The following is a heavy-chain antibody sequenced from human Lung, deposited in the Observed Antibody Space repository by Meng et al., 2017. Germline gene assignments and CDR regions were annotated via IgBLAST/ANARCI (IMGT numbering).Heavy chain of an antibody. CDR3: ARGPTTMAHDFDY. V-gene: IGHV4-34*01. CDR1: GAPFSDYY. Sequence: VRFQHWGQGLLKPSETLSVTCFASGAPFSDYYWSCIRQTLGKGLEWIGEINHSGSTNYNPSLESRATISVDTSQNNLSLKLSSVTAADSAVYYCARGPTTMAHDFDYWGQGTLVTVSS. J-gene: IGHJ4*02. D-gene: IGHD4-11*01. CDR2: INHSGST.